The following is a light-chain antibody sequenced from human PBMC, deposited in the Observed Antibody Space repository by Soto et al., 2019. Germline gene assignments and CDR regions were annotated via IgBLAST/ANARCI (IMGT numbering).Light chain of an antibody. J-gene: IGLJ2*01. V-gene: IGLV1-44*01. CDR3: ASCDDRQNGVV. CDR1: NSNIGSNT. Sequence: QSVLTQPPSASGTPGQRVTISCSGSNSNIGSNTVNWYQQLPGTAPKLLIYDNNKRPSGVPGRFSDSKSGTSASLAISGLQSEDEAHYYCASCDDRQNGVVFGGGTKLTVL. CDR2: DNN.